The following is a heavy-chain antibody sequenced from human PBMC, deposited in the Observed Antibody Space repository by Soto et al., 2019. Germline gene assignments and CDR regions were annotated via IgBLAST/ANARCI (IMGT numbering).Heavy chain of an antibody. CDR3: ARPNDYGSNPGV. D-gene: IGHD4-17*01. Sequence: LKISCKGSGYSFTSYWISWVRQLPGKGLEWMGRIDPSDSYTNYSPSFQGHVTISADKSISTAYLQWSSLKASDTAMYYCARPNDYGSNPGVWGQGTTVTVSS. CDR1: GYSFTSYW. V-gene: IGHV5-10-1*01. CDR2: IDPSDSYT. J-gene: IGHJ6*02.